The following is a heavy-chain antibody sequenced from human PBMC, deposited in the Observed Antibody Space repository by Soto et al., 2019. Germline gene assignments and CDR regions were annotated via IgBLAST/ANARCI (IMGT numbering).Heavy chain of an antibody. CDR1: GFTFSHYV. J-gene: IGHJ4*02. D-gene: IGHD3-22*01. CDR2: ILHDGSNK. V-gene: IGHV3-30-3*01. CDR3: ARDRDSSGYYLDS. Sequence: QVQLVESGGGVVQPGRSLRLSCAASGFTFSHYVMHWVRQAPGKGLEWVAVILHDGSNKYYGDSVKGRFTVSRDNSNNTLYLQMNSMRVEDTAVYYCARDRDSSGYYLDSWGKGTLVTVSS.